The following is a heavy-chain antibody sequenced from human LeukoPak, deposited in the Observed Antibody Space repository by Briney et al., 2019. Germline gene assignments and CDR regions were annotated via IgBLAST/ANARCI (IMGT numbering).Heavy chain of an antibody. CDR2: IKQDGSEK. CDR3: ARVGGIAAAGAIDY. Sequence: GGSLRLSCAAAGFTFSNFWMSWVRQAPGKGLEWVANIKQDGSEKYYVDSVKGRFTISRDNAKNSLYLQMNSLRAEDTAVYYCARVGGIAAAGAIDYWGQGTLVTVSS. V-gene: IGHV3-7*01. CDR1: GFTFSNFW. D-gene: IGHD6-13*01. J-gene: IGHJ4*02.